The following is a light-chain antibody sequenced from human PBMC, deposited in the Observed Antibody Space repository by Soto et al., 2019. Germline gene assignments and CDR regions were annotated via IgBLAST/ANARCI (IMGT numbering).Light chain of an antibody. CDR2: AAS. CDR3: QQSYSTPLT. Sequence: DIQMTQSPSSLSASVGDSVTITCRASQSISNYLNWYQQKPGKAPKLLVYAASSLQSGAPSRFSGSGSGTDFTLTISSLQPEDFATYYCQQSYSTPLTFGPGTKVDIK. CDR1: QSISNY. J-gene: IGKJ3*01. V-gene: IGKV1-39*01.